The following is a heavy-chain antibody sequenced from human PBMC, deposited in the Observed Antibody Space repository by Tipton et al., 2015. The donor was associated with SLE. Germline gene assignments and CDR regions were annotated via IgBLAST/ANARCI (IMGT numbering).Heavy chain of an antibody. CDR2: INWNGGST. V-gene: IGHV3-20*04. D-gene: IGHD3-10*01. CDR3: ARDLYPYGMEV. Sequence: SLRLSCAASGFMFENYAMSWVRQAPGKGLEWVSGINWNGGSTGYGDSVKGRFTISRDNAEKSLYLQMNGLGAEDTALYYCARDLYPYGMEVWGQGTTVTVSS. J-gene: IGHJ6*02. CDR1: GFMFENYA.